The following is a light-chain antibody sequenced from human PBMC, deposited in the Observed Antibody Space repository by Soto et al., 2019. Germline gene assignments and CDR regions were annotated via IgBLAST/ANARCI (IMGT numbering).Light chain of an antibody. CDR2: EVS. CDR3: SSYTSSTYVV. Sequence: QSALTQPASVSGSPGQSITISCTGTSSDVGGYNYVSWYQQHPGKAPKLMIYEVSNRPSGVSNRFSGSKSGNTAFLTISGLQAEDEADYYCSSYTSSTYVVFGGGTKVTVL. CDR1: SSDVGGYNY. V-gene: IGLV2-14*01. J-gene: IGLJ2*01.